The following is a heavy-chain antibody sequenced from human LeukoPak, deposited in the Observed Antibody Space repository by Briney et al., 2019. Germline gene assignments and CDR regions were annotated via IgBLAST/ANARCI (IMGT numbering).Heavy chain of an antibody. J-gene: IGHJ5*02. D-gene: IGHD4-11*01. Sequence: GGSLRLSCAAPRFTFDDYAMHWVRQAPGKGLEWVSLITGDGGTTYYADSVKGRFTISRDNVKNSLYLQMNSLRAEDTAVYFCARRGTDYCTPSSCHPNWFAPWGQGTQVTVSS. CDR3: ARRGTDYCTPSSCHPNWFAP. CDR2: ITGDGGTT. V-gene: IGHV3-43*02. CDR1: RFTFDDYA.